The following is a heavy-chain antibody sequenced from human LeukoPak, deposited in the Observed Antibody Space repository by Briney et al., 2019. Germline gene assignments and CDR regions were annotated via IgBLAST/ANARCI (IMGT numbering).Heavy chain of an antibody. J-gene: IGHJ3*02. CDR2: ISSSGTTI. CDR3: ARESRTYYYDGRGYAFDI. CDR1: GFTFSDYY. Sequence: GGCLRLSCAASGFTFSDYYMSWIRQAPGKGLEWVSYISSSGTTIYYAHSVKGRFTISRDNAKNSLYLQMNSLRAEDTAVYYCARESRTYYYDGRGYAFDIWGQGTMVTVSS. V-gene: IGHV3-11*04. D-gene: IGHD3-22*01.